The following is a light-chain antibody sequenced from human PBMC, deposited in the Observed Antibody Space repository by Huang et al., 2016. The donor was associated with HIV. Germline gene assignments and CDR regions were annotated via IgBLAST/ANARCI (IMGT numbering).Light chain of an antibody. CDR1: QDINTY. CDR3: QQYYSFPLT. J-gene: IGKJ1*01. V-gene: IGKV1-8*01. Sequence: AIRITQSPSSLSASTGDKVSITCRASQDINTYLAWYQQKPGKPPSLLIYPTSTLQSGVPSRFSGSGSGTDFTLTITHLQSEDFATYYCQQYYSFPLTFGQGSQVEV. CDR2: PTS.